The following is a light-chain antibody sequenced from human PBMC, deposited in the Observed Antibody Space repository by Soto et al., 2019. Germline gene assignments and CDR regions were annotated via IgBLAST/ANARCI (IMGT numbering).Light chain of an antibody. CDR3: LLYYGGARL. V-gene: IGLV7-43*01. J-gene: IGLJ2*01. Sequence: QTVVTQEPSLTVSPGGTVTLTCASSTGAVTSGYYPNWFQQKPGQAPRALIYSTSNTHSWTPARFSGSLLGGKAALTLSGVQPEDEAEYYCLLYYGGARLFGGGTKLTVL. CDR2: STS. CDR1: TGAVTSGYY.